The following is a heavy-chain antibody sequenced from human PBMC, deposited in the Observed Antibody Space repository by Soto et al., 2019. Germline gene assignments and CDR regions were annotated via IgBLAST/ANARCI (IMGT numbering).Heavy chain of an antibody. CDR3: ATYAHHTFDS. J-gene: IGHJ5*01. Sequence: EVQLVESGGGLVQPGGSLRLSCAASGFTFSNYWMSWVRLAPGKGPEWVANIKQDGSEKNYVDSVEGRFTISRDNAKNSLYLQMNSLRAEDTAVYYCATYAHHTFDSWGQGTLVTVSS. V-gene: IGHV3-7*01. CDR2: IKQDGSEK. D-gene: IGHD3-16*01. CDR1: GFTFSNYW.